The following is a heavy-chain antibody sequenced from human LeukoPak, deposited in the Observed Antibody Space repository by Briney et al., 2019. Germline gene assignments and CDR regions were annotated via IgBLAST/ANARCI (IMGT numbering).Heavy chain of an antibody. CDR3: ARMVLSGSVGDGFDI. J-gene: IGHJ3*02. CDR2: ISAYNGNT. D-gene: IGHD3-10*01. V-gene: IGHV1-18*01. CDR1: GYTFTNQR. Sequence: ASVKVSCKASGYTFTNQRITWVRQAPGQGLERMGWISAYNGNTKSAQKFQGRVTMTTDTSTRTAYMELTSLRSDDTAVYYCARMVLSGSVGDGFDIWGQGTIVTVSS.